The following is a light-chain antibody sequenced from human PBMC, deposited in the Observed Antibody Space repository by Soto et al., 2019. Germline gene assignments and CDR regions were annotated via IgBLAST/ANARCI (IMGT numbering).Light chain of an antibody. V-gene: IGKV2-28*01. Sequence: DIVMIQSPLSLPVTPGEPASISCRSSQSLLHSNGHNYLDWCLQKPGQSPQLLIYLGSNRASGVPDRFSGSGSGTNFTLKISRVEAEDVGVYYCMQALQTPLFTFGPGTKVDIK. J-gene: IGKJ3*01. CDR1: QSLLHSNGHNY. CDR2: LGS. CDR3: MQALQTPLFT.